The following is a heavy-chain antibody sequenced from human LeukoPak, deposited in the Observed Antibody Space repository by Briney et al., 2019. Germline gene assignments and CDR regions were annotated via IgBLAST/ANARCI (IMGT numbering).Heavy chain of an antibody. CDR3: AKDIHPGLDSGASCCFDY. CDR2: VSGYNGNT. D-gene: IGHD3-22*01. CDR1: GYTFSRHG. Sequence: ASVKVSCKTSGYTFSRHGITWVRQAPGQGLEWMGWVSGYNGNTNYAQNVQGRVTMTTDTSTNTAYMDLRSLRSDDTAVYYCAKDIHPGLDSGASCCFDYWGQGTPVTVSS. V-gene: IGHV1-18*01. J-gene: IGHJ4*02.